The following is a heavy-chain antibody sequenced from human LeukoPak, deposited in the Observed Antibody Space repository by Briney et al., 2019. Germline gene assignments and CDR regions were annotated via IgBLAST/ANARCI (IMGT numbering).Heavy chain of an antibody. D-gene: IGHD3-22*01. CDR3: ARGRPYYYDSSGYYPFGY. V-gene: IGHV1-8*01. J-gene: IGHJ4*02. CDR2: MNPNSGNT. Sequence: ASVKVSCKASGYTFTSYDISWVRQATGQGLEWMGWMNPNSGNTGYAQKFQGRVTMTRNTSISTAYMELSSLRSEDTAVYYCARGRPYYYDSSGYYPFGYWGQGTLVTVSS. CDR1: GYTFTSYD.